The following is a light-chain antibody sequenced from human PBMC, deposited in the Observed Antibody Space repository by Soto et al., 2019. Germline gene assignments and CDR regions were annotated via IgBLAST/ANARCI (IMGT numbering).Light chain of an antibody. V-gene: IGKV1-9*01. CDR2: AAS. J-gene: IGKJ5*01. CDR3: QQLNSNPQIT. CDR1: QGISSY. Sequence: DIQLTQSPSFLSASVGDRVTITCRASQGISSYLAWYQQKPGKAPKLLIYAASTLQSGVPSRFSGSGSGTEFTLTTSSLHPQDFATYYCQQLNSNPQITFGQGTRLEIK.